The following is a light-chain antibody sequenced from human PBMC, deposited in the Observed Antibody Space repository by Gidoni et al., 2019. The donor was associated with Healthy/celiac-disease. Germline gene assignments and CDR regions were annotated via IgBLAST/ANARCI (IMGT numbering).Light chain of an antibody. CDR3: QQYYSTHPT. J-gene: IGKJ2*01. CDR1: QSVLYSSNNKNY. CDR2: WAS. Sequence: DIVLPPSPDSLAVSLGERATINCKSSQSVLYSSNNKNYLAWYQQKPGQPPKLLISWASTRDSGGPDRSSGSGSGTDVTLTISSLQAEEVAVDYCQQYYSTHPTFXQXTKLEIK. V-gene: IGKV4-1*01.